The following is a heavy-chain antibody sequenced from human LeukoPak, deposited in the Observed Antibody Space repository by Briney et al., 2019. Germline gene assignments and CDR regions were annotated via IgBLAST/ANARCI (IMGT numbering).Heavy chain of an antibody. CDR3: ATRPFSGSYFSRGDY. CDR2: ISGSGGST. V-gene: IGHV3-23*01. Sequence: PGGSLRLSCAATGFTFSSYAMSWVRQAPGKGLEWVSAISGSGGSTYYADSVKGRFTISRDSSKNTLYLQMNSLRAEDTAVYYCATRPFSGSYFSRGDYWGQGTLVTVSS. J-gene: IGHJ4*02. D-gene: IGHD1-26*01. CDR1: GFTFSSYA.